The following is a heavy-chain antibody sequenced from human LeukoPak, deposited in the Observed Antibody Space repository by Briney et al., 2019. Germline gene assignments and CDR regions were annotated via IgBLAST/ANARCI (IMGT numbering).Heavy chain of an antibody. CDR1: GFTFDDYA. Sequence: GGSLRLSCAASGFTFDDYAMPWVRQAPGKGLEWVSGISWNSGSIGYADSVKGRFTISRDNAKNSLYLQMNSLRAEDTALYYCAKEEVEYSSSPVNWSDPWGQGTLVTVSS. J-gene: IGHJ5*02. CDR3: AKEEVEYSSSPVNWSDP. V-gene: IGHV3-9*01. CDR2: ISWNSGSI. D-gene: IGHD6-6*01.